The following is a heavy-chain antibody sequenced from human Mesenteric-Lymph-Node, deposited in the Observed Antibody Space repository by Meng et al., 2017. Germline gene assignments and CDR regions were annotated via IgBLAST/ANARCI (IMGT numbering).Heavy chain of an antibody. V-gene: IGHV4-30-4*01. CDR1: GGSISSGDYY. CDR3: ARGYYDSSGYGYWYFDL. D-gene: IGHD3-22*01. Sequence: GQLQESGPGLVKPSHTLSLTCTVSGGSISSGDYYWSWIRQPPGKGLEWIGYIYYSGSTYYNPSLKSRVTISVDTSKNQFSLKLSSVTAADTAVYYCARGYYDSSGYGYWYFDLWGRGTLVTVSS. CDR2: IYYSGST. J-gene: IGHJ2*01.